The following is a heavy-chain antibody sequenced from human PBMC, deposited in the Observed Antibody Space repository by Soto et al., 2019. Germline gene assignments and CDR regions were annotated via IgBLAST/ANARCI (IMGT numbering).Heavy chain of an antibody. Sequence: GGSLRLSCAASGFTFSGSAMHWVRQASGKGLEWVGRIRSKANSYATAYAASVKGRFTISRDDSKNTAYLQMKRLKTEDPAVYYCTRLLPPYYDFWSGRQGSGQYDPPRLIRDMDVWGKGTTVTVSS. CDR3: TRLLPPYYDFWSGRQGSGQYDPPRLIRDMDV. J-gene: IGHJ6*03. CDR1: GFTFSGSA. CDR2: IRSKANSYAT. D-gene: IGHD3-3*01. V-gene: IGHV3-73*01.